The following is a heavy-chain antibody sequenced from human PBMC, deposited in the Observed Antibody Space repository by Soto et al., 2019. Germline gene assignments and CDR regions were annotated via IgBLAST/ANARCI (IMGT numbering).Heavy chain of an antibody. J-gene: IGHJ6*03. D-gene: IGHD4-17*01. V-gene: IGHV1-69*02. CDR2: IIPILGIA. CDR1: GGTFSSYT. Sequence: ASVKASCKASGGTFSSYTISWVRQAPGQGLDWMGRIIPILGIANYAQKFQGRVTITADKSTSTAYMELSSLRSEDTAVYYCAATTVTTGLYSNYYYYYLDVWGKGTTVTVSS. CDR3: AATTVTTGLYSNYYYYYLDV.